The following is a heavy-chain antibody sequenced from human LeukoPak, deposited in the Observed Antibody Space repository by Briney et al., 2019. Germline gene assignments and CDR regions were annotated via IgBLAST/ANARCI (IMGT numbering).Heavy chain of an antibody. CDR3: AKVYRTDVRFLEWLSGGGFDY. V-gene: IGHV3-23*01. CDR1: GFTFSSYA. D-gene: IGHD3-3*01. Sequence: PGGSLRLSCAASGFTFSSYAVSWVRQAPGKGLEWASGISGSGGSTYYADSVKGRFTISRDNSKNTLYLQMNSLRAEDAAVYYCAKVYRTDVRFLEWLSGGGFDYWGQGTLVTVSS. CDR2: ISGSGGST. J-gene: IGHJ4*02.